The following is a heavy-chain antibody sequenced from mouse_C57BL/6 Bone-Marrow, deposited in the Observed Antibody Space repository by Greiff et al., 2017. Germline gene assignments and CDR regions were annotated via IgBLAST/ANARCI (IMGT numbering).Heavy chain of an antibody. CDR3: ARGDGSYFYDAMDY. CDR1: GYSFTDYN. V-gene: IGHV1-39*01. CDR2: INPNYGTT. J-gene: IGHJ4*01. Sequence: EVKLQESGPELVKPGASVKISCKASGYSFTDYNMNWVKQSNGKSLEWIGVINPNYGTTSYNQKFKGKATLTVDQSSSTAYMQLNSLTSEDSADYYCARGDGSYFYDAMDYWGQGTSVTVSS. D-gene: IGHD2-3*01.